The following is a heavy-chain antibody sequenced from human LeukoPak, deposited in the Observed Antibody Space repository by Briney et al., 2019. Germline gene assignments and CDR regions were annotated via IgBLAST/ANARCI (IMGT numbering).Heavy chain of an antibody. CDR2: IIPILGIA. Sequence: RASVKVSCKASGGTFSSYAISWVRQAPGQGLEWMGRIIPILGIANYAQKFQGRVTITADKSTSTAYMELSSLRSEDTAVYYCARGRGPGGRVIWSGGDYWGQGTLVTVSS. J-gene: IGHJ4*02. D-gene: IGHD3-3*01. V-gene: IGHV1-69*04. CDR1: GGTFSSYA. CDR3: ARGRGPGGRVIWSGGDY.